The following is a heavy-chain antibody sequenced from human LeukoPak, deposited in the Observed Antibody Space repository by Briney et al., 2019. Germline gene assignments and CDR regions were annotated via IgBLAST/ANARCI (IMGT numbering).Heavy chain of an antibody. V-gene: IGHV3-23*01. Sequence: GGSLRLSCAASGFTFSSYGMHWVRQAPGKGLEWVSAISGSGGSTYYADSVKGRFTISRDNSKNTLYLQMNSLRAEDTAVYYCAKMYYYDSSGYQDYFDYWGQGTLVTVSS. CDR2: ISGSGGST. J-gene: IGHJ4*02. D-gene: IGHD3-22*01. CDR1: GFTFSSYG. CDR3: AKMYYYDSSGYQDYFDY.